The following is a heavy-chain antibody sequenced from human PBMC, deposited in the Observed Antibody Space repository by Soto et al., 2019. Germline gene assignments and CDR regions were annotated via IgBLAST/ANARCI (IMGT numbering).Heavy chain of an antibody. D-gene: IGHD5-18*01. CDR2: IVVGSGNT. V-gene: IGHV1-58*01. Sequence: SVKVSCKASGFTFTSSAVQWVRQARGQRLEWIGWIVVGSGNTNYAQKFQERVTITRDMSTSTAYMELSSLRSEDTAVYYCAAVGVDTAMVTDYYYGMDVWGQGTTVTVSS. CDR3: AAVGVDTAMVTDYYYGMDV. CDR1: GFTFTSSA. J-gene: IGHJ6*02.